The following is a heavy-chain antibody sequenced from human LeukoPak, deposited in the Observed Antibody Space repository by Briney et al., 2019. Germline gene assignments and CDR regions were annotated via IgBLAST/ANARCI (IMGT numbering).Heavy chain of an antibody. J-gene: IGHJ4*02. Sequence: SETLSLTCAVYGGSFSGYYWSWIRQPPGKGLEWIGEINHSGSTNYNPSLKSRVTISVDTSKNQFSLKLSSVTAADTAVYYCARGSRIAVAPYYFDYWGQGTLVTVSS. D-gene: IGHD6-19*01. CDR1: GGSFSGYY. CDR2: INHSGST. CDR3: ARGSRIAVAPYYFDY. V-gene: IGHV4-34*01.